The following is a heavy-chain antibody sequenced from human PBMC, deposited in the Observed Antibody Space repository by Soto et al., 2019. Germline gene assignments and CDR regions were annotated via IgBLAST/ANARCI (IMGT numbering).Heavy chain of an antibody. D-gene: IGHD6-13*01. CDR2: INAYNGNT. CDR1: ASIFSSLG. J-gene: IGHJ6*02. Sequence: QVQLVQSGAEVKKPGASVKVSCKASASIFSSLGITWVRQAPGQGPEWMGRINAYNGNTNYAQAFQGRVTLTTDTSTSTAYMELRSLRSDDTAVYYCARGRYSSPECYYDGLDVWGQGTAVTVSS. V-gene: IGHV1-18*01. CDR3: ARGRYSSPECYYDGLDV.